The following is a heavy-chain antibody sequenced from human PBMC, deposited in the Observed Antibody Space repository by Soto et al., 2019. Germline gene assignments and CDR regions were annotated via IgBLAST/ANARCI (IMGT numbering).Heavy chain of an antibody. CDR3: ARQVVVPAAQYYFDY. D-gene: IGHD2-2*01. CDR2: IYPGDSDT. CDR1: GYSFTSYW. J-gene: IGHJ4*02. V-gene: IGHV5-51*01. Sequence: GESLKISCKGSGYSFTSYWIGWVRQMPGKGLEWMGIIYPGDSDTRYSPSFQGQVTISADKSISTAYLQWSSLKASDTAMYYCARQVVVPAAQYYFDYWGQGTLVTVSS.